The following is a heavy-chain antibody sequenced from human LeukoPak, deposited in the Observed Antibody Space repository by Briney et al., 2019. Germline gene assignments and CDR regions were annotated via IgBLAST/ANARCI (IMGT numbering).Heavy chain of an antibody. CDR2: ISSNGGST. V-gene: IGHV3-64*01. J-gene: IGHJ1*01. D-gene: IGHD3-10*01. CDR3: ERLSISYDYHY. Sequence: GGSLRLSCAASGFTFRSYGMHLVRQAPGKGLEYVAAISSNGGSTDYANSVKGRFTISRDNSKNTLYLQMGSLRAEDMAVYYCERLSISYDYHYWGQGTLVTVSS. CDR1: GFTFRSYG.